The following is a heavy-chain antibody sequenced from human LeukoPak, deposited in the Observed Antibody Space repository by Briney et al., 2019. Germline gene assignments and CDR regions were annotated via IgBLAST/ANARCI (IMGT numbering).Heavy chain of an antibody. CDR1: GGSISSSNW. CDR3: ARAGSNYDSSGYGFDY. CDR2: IYHSGST. Sequence: SETLSLTCAVSGGSISSSNWWSWVRQPPGKGLEWIGEIYHSGSTNHNPSLKSRVTISVDKSKNQFSLKLSSVTAADTAVYYCARAGSNYDSSGYGFDYWGQGTLVTVSS. J-gene: IGHJ4*02. D-gene: IGHD3-22*01. V-gene: IGHV4-4*02.